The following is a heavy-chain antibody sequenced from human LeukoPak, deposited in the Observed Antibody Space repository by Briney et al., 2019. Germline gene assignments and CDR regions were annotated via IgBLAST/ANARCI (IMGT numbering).Heavy chain of an antibody. V-gene: IGHV3-30*02. CDR1: GFTFSSYG. Sequence: GGSLRLSCAASGFTFSSYGMHWVRQAPGKGLEWVAFIRYDGSNRYYADSVKGRFTISRDNSKNTLYLQMNSLRAEDTAVYYCAKEDLWLVGRGSAVDYWGQGTLVTVSS. CDR2: IRYDGSNR. CDR3: AKEDLWLVGRGSAVDY. J-gene: IGHJ4*02. D-gene: IGHD3-10*01.